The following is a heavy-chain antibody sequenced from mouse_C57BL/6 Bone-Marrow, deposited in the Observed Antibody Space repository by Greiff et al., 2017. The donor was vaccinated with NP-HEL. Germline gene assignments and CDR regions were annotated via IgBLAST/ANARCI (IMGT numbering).Heavy chain of an antibody. CDR2: ISNGGGST. D-gene: IGHD4-1*01. CDR3: ASLGRGFAY. V-gene: IGHV5-12*01. Sequence: DVMLVESGGGLVQPGGSLKLSCAASGFTFSDYYMYWVRQTPEKRLEWVAYISNGGGSTYYPDTVKGRFTISRDNAKNTLYLQMSRLKSEDTAMYYCASLGRGFAYWGQGTLVTVSA. J-gene: IGHJ3*01. CDR1: GFTFSDYY.